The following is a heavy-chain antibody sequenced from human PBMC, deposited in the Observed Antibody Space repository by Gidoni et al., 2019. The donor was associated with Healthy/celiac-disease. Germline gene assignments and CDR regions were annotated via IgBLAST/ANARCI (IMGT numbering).Heavy chain of an antibody. CDR1: GFTFSIYA. CDR2: ISGSGGST. CDR3: AKDLVGGSGGAFDI. D-gene: IGHD1-26*01. Sequence: EVQLLESGGNLVQPGGSLRRSCAASGFTFSIYAMNGVRQAPGKGLEWVSAISGSGGSTYYADSVKGRFTISRDNSKNTLYLQMNSLRAEDTAVYYCAKDLVGGSGGAFDIWGQGTMVTVSS. J-gene: IGHJ3*02. V-gene: IGHV3-23*01.